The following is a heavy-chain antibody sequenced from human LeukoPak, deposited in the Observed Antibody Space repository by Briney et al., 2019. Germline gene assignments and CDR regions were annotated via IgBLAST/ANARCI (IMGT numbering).Heavy chain of an antibody. D-gene: IGHD5-18*01. V-gene: IGHV3-23*01. CDR1: GFTFSSYA. CDR3: AKDRIQLWFPYGMDV. J-gene: IGHJ6*02. Sequence: GGSLRLSCAASGFTFSSYAMSWVRQAPGKGLEWVSAISGSGGSTYYADSVKGRFTISRDNSKNTLYLQMNSLRAEDTAVYYCAKDRIQLWFPYGMDVWGQGATVTVSS. CDR2: ISGSGGST.